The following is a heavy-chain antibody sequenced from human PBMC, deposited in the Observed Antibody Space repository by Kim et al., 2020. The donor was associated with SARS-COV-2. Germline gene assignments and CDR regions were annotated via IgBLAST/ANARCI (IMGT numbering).Heavy chain of an antibody. CDR2: T. J-gene: IGHJ4*02. Sequence: TIYEQKFQGRVTMTEDTSTDTAYMELSSLRSEDTAVYYCATDLSGWYWEYWGQGTLVTVSS. V-gene: IGHV1-24*01. CDR3: ATDLSGWYWEY. D-gene: IGHD6-19*01.